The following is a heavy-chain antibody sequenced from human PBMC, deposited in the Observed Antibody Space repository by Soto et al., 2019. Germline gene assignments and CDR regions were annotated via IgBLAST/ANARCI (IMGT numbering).Heavy chain of an antibody. V-gene: IGHV3-30*18. Sequence: PGGSLRLSCAASGFTFSSYGMHWVRQAPGKGLEWVAVISYDGSNKYYADSVKGRFTISRDNSKNTLYLQMNSLRAEDTAVYYCAKDYYDSSGSAMDVWGQGTTVTVSS. CDR2: ISYDGSNK. CDR3: AKDYYDSSGSAMDV. J-gene: IGHJ6*02. D-gene: IGHD3-22*01. CDR1: GFTFSSYG.